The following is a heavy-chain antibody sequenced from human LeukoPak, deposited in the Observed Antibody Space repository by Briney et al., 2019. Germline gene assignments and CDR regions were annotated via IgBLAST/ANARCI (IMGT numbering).Heavy chain of an antibody. V-gene: IGHV3-23*01. CDR1: GFTFSSYA. CDR3: AKTREXRFPSRXXXXFDY. J-gene: IGHJ4*02. Sequence: GGSLRLSCAASGFTFSSYAMSWVRQAPGKGLEWVSAISGSGGSTYYADSVKGRFTTSRDNSKNTLYLQMNSLRAEDTAVYYCAKTREXRFPSRXXXXFDYXGXGXLVTVS. CDR2: ISGSGGST. D-gene: IGHD3-3*01.